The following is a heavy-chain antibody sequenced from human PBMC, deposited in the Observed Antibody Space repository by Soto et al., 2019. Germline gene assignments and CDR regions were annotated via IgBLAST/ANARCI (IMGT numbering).Heavy chain of an antibody. J-gene: IGHJ3*01. CDR2: ISYSGST. CDR3: ASLNFDILTGYYAFDL. D-gene: IGHD3-9*01. V-gene: IGHV4-59*08. Sequence: SETQSLTCPVSGGSISGYYWSWIRQSPEKGLEYIGYISYSGSTNYNPSLKSRVTTSLDTSKNQFSLKLSSVTAADTAIYYCASLNFDILTGYYAFDLWGQGTMVTVSS. CDR1: GGSISGYY.